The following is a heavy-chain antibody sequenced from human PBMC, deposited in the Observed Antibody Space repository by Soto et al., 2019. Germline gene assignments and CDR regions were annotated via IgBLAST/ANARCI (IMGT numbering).Heavy chain of an antibody. J-gene: IGHJ4*02. V-gene: IGHV1-2*02. CDR1: EYTFTGYY. CDR2: INPNGGT. Sequence: QVQLVQSGAEVKKPGASVKVSCKASEYTFTGYYLHWVRQAPGQGLEWMGWINPNGGTNYAQKFQGRVTMTSDTSISTAYMELSRLRSDDTAVYYCAREGGGSYSGISGIAFDYWGQGTLVTVSS. D-gene: IGHD6-13*01. CDR3: AREGGGSYSGISGIAFDY.